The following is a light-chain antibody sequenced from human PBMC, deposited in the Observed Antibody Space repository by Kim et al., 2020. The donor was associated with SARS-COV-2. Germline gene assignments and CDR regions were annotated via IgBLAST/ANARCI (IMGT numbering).Light chain of an antibody. V-gene: IGLV3-25*03. CDR2: RDS. J-gene: IGLJ3*02. Sequence: SYELTQPPSVSVSPGQTATITCSADAFPKQYAYWYQQKPGQAPVMVIYRDSERPSGIPERFSGSSSGTVVTLTISAVQAEDEADYYCQSADRSGTWVFGGGTQLTVL. CDR3: QSADRSGTWV. CDR1: AFPKQY.